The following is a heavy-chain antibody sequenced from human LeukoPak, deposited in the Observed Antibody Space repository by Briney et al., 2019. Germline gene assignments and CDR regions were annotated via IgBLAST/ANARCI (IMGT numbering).Heavy chain of an antibody. J-gene: IGHJ4*02. Sequence: GGSLRLSCAASGFTFSSYGMHWVRQAPGKGLEWVAFIRYDGSNKYYADSVKGRSTISRDNSKNTLYLQMNSLRAEDTAVYYCAKADSGSSVGDYWGQGTLVTVSS. CDR1: GFTFSSYG. D-gene: IGHD1-26*01. CDR2: IRYDGSNK. CDR3: AKADSGSSVGDY. V-gene: IGHV3-30*02.